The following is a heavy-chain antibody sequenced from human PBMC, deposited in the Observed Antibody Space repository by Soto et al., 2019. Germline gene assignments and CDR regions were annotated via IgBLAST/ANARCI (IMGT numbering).Heavy chain of an antibody. D-gene: IGHD3-10*01. CDR1: GFTFSSYA. Sequence: PGGSLRLSCAASGFTFSSYAMHWVRQAPGKGLEWVAVISYDGSNKYYADSVKGRFTISRDNSKNTLYLQMNSLRAEDTAVYYCAIREDYYGSGSYYNSHYYFDYWGQGTLVTVSS. CDR2: ISYDGSNK. CDR3: AIREDYYGSGSYYNSHYYFDY. V-gene: IGHV3-30-3*01. J-gene: IGHJ4*02.